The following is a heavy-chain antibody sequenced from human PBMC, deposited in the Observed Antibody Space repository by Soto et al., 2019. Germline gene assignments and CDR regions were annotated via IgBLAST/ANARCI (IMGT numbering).Heavy chain of an antibody. CDR1: GGTFSNYG. D-gene: IGHD3-22*01. CDR2: ITPMFGTR. CDR3: AREADRRGLELFDY. J-gene: IGHJ4*02. Sequence: QVQLVQSGAEVKKPGSSVKVSCKASGGTFSNYGVSWVRQAPGQGLEWMGGITPMFGTRNYAQKFQGRVTITADESMTTAYKEMRSLRSDDTAVYFCAREADRRGLELFDYWGQGTLVTVSS. V-gene: IGHV1-69*01.